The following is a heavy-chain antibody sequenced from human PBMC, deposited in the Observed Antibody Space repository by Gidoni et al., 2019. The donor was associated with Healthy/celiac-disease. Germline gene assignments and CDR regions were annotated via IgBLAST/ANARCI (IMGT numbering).Heavy chain of an antibody. CDR3: ARDNQQLVRRREKSYYYGMDV. Sequence: QVQLQQSGPGLVKPSQTLSLTCAISGDSVSSNSAAWNWIRQSPSRGLEWLGRTYYRSKWYNDYAVSVKSRITINPDTSKNQFSLQLNSVTPEDTAVYYCARDNQQLVRRREKSYYYGMDVWGQGTTVTVSS. D-gene: IGHD6-13*01. V-gene: IGHV6-1*01. CDR2: TYYRSKWYN. J-gene: IGHJ6*02. CDR1: GDSVSSNSAA.